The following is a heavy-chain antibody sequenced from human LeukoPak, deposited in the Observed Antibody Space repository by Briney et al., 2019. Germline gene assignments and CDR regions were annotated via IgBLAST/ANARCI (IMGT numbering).Heavy chain of an antibody. V-gene: IGHV3-48*02. CDR3: ASSGSYRFDY. CDR2: ITASGTAM. Sequence: GGSLRLSCAASGFTFSSYSMNWVCQAPGKGLEWVSHITASGTAMFYADSVKGRFTISRDNAKNSLYLQMNSLRDEDTAVYYCASSGSYRFDYWGQGTLVTVSS. CDR1: GFTFSSYS. D-gene: IGHD1-26*01. J-gene: IGHJ4*02.